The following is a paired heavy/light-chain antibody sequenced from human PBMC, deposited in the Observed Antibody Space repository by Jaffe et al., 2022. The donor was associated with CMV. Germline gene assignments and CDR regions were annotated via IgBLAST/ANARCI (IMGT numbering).Heavy chain of an antibody. CDR3: ARAKLWVSSSSSAMLDYYYGMDV. D-gene: IGHD6-6*01. J-gene: IGHJ6*02. CDR2: IYYSGST. Sequence: QVQLQESGPGLVKPSETLSLTCTVSGGSISSYYWSWIRQPPGKGLEWIGYIYYSGSTNYNPSLKSRVTISVDTSKNQFSLKLSSVTAADTAVYYCARAKLWVSSSSSAMLDYYYGMDVWGQGTTVTVSS. V-gene: IGHV4-59*01. CDR1: GGSISSYY.
Light chain of an antibody. V-gene: IGKV2-28*01. CDR2: LGS. CDR1: QSLLHSNGYNY. Sequence: DIVMTQSPLSLPVTPGEPASISCRSSQSLLHSNGYNYLDWYLQKPGQSPQLLIYLGSNRASGVPDRFSGSGSGTDFTLKISRVEAEDVGVYYCMQALQTLYTFGQGTKLEIK. CDR3: MQALQTLYT. J-gene: IGKJ2*01.